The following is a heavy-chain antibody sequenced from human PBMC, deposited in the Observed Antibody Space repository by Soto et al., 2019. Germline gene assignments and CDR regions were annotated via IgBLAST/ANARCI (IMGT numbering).Heavy chain of an antibody. Sequence: SETLSLTCTVSGGSISSSSYYWGWIRQPPGKGLEWLGRIYYGGSTYYNPSLKSRLTITVDTSKNQVSLTLTNMDPVDTATYYCALSLIGYYYDSSGSNWFDPWGQGTLVTVSS. D-gene: IGHD3-22*01. CDR2: IYYGGST. J-gene: IGHJ5*02. CDR3: ALSLIGYYYDSSGSNWFDP. V-gene: IGHV4-39*01. CDR1: GGSISSSSYY.